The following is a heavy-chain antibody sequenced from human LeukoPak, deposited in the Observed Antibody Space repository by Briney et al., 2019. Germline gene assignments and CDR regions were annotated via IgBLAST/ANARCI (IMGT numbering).Heavy chain of an antibody. D-gene: IGHD3-3*01. V-gene: IGHV4-38-2*02. CDR3: ARGAEYYAIWRGYAGYSDY. Sequence: SETLSLTCTVSGYSISSGYYWGWIRQPPGKGLEWIGSIYHSGSTYYNPSLKSRVTISVDTSKNQFSLKLTSVTAADTAVYFCARGAEYYAIWRGYAGYSDYWGQGISVTVSS. CDR1: GYSISSGYY. CDR2: IYHSGST. J-gene: IGHJ4*02.